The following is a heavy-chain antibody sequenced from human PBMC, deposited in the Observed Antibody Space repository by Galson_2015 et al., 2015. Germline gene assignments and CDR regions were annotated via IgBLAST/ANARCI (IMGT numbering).Heavy chain of an antibody. Sequence: SLRLSCAGSGFTFTSYEMNWVRQAPGKGLEWVSCISRSGDTIYYADSVRGRFTISRDDAKSSLWLQMNSLRADDTAIYYCARSPPGYSSYYSMAVWAKGPRSPSP. CDR1: GFTFTSYE. CDR3: ARSPPGYSSYYSMAV. CDR2: ISRSGDTI. J-gene: IGHJ6*03. V-gene: IGHV3-48*03.